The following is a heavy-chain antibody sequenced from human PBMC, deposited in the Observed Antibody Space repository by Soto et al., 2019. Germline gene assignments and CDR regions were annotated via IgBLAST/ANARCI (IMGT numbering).Heavy chain of an antibody. Sequence: EVQMLASGGGLGQPGGSLRLSCAASGFKFSNYAMSWVRQAPGKGLEWVSLISATGGGTYYADSVKGRFTISRDNSHNTLYLHVHSLTAEDTAVYYCAKDRRAGGNSACYFDFWGQGAQVTVSS. CDR3: AKDRRAGGNSACYFDF. CDR2: ISATGGGT. V-gene: IGHV3-23*01. CDR1: GFKFSNYA. J-gene: IGHJ4*02. D-gene: IGHD3-16*01.